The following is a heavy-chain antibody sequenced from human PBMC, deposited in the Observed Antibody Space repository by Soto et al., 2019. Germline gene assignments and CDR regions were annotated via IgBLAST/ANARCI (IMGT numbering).Heavy chain of an antibody. CDR3: ARDGGRHSGGIDY. CDR2: IIPIFGTA. D-gene: IGHD1-26*01. J-gene: IGHJ4*02. CDR1: GGTFSSYS. V-gene: IGHV1-69*01. Sequence: QVQLVQSGAEVKKPGSSVQVSCKASGGTFSSYSINWVRQAPGQGLEWMGEIIPIFGTANYAQKFQGRVTITADESTITAYMELSSLRSEDTAVYYCARDGGRHSGGIDYWGQGTLVTVSS.